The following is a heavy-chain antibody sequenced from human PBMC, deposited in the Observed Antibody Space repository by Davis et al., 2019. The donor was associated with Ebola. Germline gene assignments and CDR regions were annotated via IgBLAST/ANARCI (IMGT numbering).Heavy chain of an antibody. CDR1: GYTFTGYY. J-gene: IGHJ4*02. CDR3: ATGIYCGGDCYIDY. D-gene: IGHD2-21*01. V-gene: IGHV1-2*04. Sequence: ASVKVSCKASGYTFTGYYMHWVRQAPGQGLEWMGWINPNSGGTNYAQKFQGWVTMTRDTPISTAYMELSRLRSDDTAVYYCATGIYCGGDCYIDYWGQGTLVTVSS. CDR2: INPNSGGT.